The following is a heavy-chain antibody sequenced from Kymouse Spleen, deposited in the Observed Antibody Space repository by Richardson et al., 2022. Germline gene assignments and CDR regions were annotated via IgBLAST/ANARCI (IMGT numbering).Heavy chain of an antibody. J-gene: IGHJ4*02. CDR1: GGSISSSSYY. Sequence: QLQLQESGPGLVKPSETLSLTCTVSGGSISSSSYYWGWIRQPPGKGLEWIGSIYYSGSTYYNPSLKSRVTISVDTSKNQFSLKLSSVTAADTAVYYCARHDYSNYGEYFDYWGQGTLVTVSS. V-gene: IGHV4-39*01. CDR3: ARHDYSNYGEYFDY. CDR2: IYYSGST. D-gene: IGHD4-11,IGHD4-11*01.